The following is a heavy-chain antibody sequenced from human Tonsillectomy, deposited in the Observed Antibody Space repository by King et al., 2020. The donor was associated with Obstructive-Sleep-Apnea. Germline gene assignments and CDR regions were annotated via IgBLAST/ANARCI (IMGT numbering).Heavy chain of an antibody. Sequence: VQLVESGAEVKKPGASVKVSCMASGYIFTGYFIHWVRQAPGQGLEWMGWINPDSGGTHYAQKFQRRVTMTRDTSISTAYMALSRLTSDDTAVYYCARGKRVATGTRRTDPNDYWGQGTLVTVSS. CDR3: ARGKRVATGTRRTDPNDY. V-gene: IGHV1-2*02. CDR2: INPDSGGT. CDR1: GYIFTGYF. J-gene: IGHJ4*02. D-gene: IGHD5-12*01.